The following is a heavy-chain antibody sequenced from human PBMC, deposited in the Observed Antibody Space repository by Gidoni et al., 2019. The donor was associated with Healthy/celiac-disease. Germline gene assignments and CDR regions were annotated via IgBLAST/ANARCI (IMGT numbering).Heavy chain of an antibody. CDR3: ETKGPLTIFGVVTDYFDY. V-gene: IGHV3-30*03. J-gene: IGHJ4*02. CDR2: ISYDGSNK. D-gene: IGHD3-3*01. Sequence: QVQLFSSGFSVVQPGRSRRRSCAASGFTFSSYGMPWVRQAPGKGLAWGAVISYDGSNKYCADSVPGRFNISRDNSKNTLYLHMNSRRVEDTAVYYCETKGPLTIFGVVTDYFDYWGQGTLVTVSS. CDR1: GFTFSSYG.